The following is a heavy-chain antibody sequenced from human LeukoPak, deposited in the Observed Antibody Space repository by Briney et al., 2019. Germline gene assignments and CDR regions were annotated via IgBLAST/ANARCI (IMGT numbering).Heavy chain of an antibody. V-gene: IGHV4-4*07. J-gene: IGHJ4*02. Sequence: SETLSLTCTVSGDSVTNYYWSWIRQPAGKGLEWIGRIYKSGSTNYNPSLKSRVTMSIDTSKNQFSLKLSSVTAADTAVYYCATGYSSAWPSDYWGQGSLVTVSS. D-gene: IGHD6-19*01. CDR3: ATGYSSAWPSDY. CDR2: IYKSGST. CDR1: GDSVTNYY.